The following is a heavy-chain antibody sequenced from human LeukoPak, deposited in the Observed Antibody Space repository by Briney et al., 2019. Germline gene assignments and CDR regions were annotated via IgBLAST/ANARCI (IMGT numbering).Heavy chain of an antibody. CDR1: GYTFTDYW. CDR3: ARLTSQHIACFGWFDP. V-gene: IGHV5-51*01. D-gene: IGHD2-21*01. Sequence: GESLKISCKGSGYTFTDYWIAWVRQMPEKGLEWMGVIYPGDSETRYSPSFQGQITISADKSISTAYLQWNRLKASDTAIYFCARLTSQHIACFGWFDPWCQGTLVTVSS. J-gene: IGHJ5*02. CDR2: IYPGDSET.